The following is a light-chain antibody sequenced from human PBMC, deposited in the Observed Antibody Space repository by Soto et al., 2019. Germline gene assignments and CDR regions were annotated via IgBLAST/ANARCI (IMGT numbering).Light chain of an antibody. CDR3: QQTYSIPWT. J-gene: IGKJ1*01. CDR2: AAS. V-gene: IGKV1-39*01. CDR1: QTITSY. Sequence: DIQVTQSPSSLSASVGDRVTITCRASQTITSYLNWYQQKPGKAPKSLISAASSLQSGVPSRFSGTGSGIDFTLTISSLQPEDFATYYCQQTYSIPWTFGQGTKVEIK.